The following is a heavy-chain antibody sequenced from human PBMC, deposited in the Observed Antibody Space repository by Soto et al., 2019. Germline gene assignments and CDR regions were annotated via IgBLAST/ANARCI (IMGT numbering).Heavy chain of an antibody. CDR1: GYTFTSYG. Sequence: QVQLVQSGAEVKKPGASVKVSCKASGYTFTSYGISWVRQVPGQGLEWMGWISAYNGNTNYAQKLQGRVTMTTDTSTSTAYMELRSLRSDDTAVYYCARDSRQVAVAGIPDYFDYWGQGTLVTVSS. CDR3: ARDSRQVAVAGIPDYFDY. J-gene: IGHJ4*02. CDR2: ISAYNGNT. D-gene: IGHD6-19*01. V-gene: IGHV1-18*01.